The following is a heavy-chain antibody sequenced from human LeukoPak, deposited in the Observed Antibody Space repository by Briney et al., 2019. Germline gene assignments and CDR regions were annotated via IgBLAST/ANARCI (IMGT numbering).Heavy chain of an antibody. J-gene: IGHJ4*02. D-gene: IGHD6-13*01. CDR2: INHSGST. Sequence: SETLSLTCAVYGGSFSGYYWSWIRQPPGKGLEWIGEINHSGSTNYNPSLKSRVAISVDTSKNQFSLKLSSVTAADTAVYYCARQRILAGPFGYWGQGTLVTVSS. CDR3: ARQRILAGPFGY. V-gene: IGHV4-34*01. CDR1: GGSFSGYY.